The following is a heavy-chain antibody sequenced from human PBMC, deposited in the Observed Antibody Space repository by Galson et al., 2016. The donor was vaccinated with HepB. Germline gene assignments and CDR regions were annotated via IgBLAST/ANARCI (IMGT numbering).Heavy chain of an antibody. CDR3: AKGRDPAYSYYGLDV. Sequence: SLRLSCAASGFTFSSYTTNWVRQAPGKGLEWVASISFTGGSTNYADSVQGRFTISRANSKNTLYLQMTSLTADDTALYYCAKGRDPAYSYYGLDVWGQGTTVTVS. CDR2: ISFTGGST. J-gene: IGHJ6*02. V-gene: IGHV3-23*01. CDR1: GFTFSSYT.